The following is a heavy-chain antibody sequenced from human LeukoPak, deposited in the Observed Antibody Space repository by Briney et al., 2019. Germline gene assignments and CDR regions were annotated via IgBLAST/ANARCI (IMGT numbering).Heavy chain of an antibody. CDR1: GYSFTTYW. CDR2: IDPSDSYT. CDR3: ARQDF. V-gene: IGHV5-10-1*01. J-gene: IGHJ4*02. Sequence: GESLKISCKVSGYSFTTYWISCVRQMPGKGLEWMGRIDPSDSYTDYAPSFQGHVTISADRSLSTAYLQWYSLKASDTAMYYCARQDFWGQGTLVTVSS.